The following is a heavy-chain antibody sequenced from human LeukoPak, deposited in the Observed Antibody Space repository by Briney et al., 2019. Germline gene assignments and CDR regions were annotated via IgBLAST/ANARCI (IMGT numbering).Heavy chain of an antibody. D-gene: IGHD1-26*01. CDR3: ARGGSSGYYDY. CDR2: IYYSGST. J-gene: IGHJ4*02. Sequence: SETLSLTCTVSGGSISSGGYYWSWLRQHPGKGLEWIGYIYYSGSTYYNPSLKSRVTISVDTSKNQFSLKLSSVTAADTAVYYCARGGSSGYYDYGGQGTLVTVPS. CDR1: GGSISSGGYY. V-gene: IGHV4-31*03.